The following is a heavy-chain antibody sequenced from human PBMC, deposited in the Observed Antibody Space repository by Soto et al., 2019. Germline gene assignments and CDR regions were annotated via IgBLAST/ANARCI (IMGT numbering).Heavy chain of an antibody. CDR2: IFWDDDR. CDR3: AHRLRYCTGGSCYSFHYFDS. Sequence: QITLKESGPTLVKPTQILTLTCTVSGFSLSTTGVSVGWIRQPPGKALEWLALIFWDDDRRYSPSLNSRLTITKDTSKNQVVLTMTNMDPVDTATYYCAHRLRYCTGGSCYSFHYFDSWGQGTRVTVSS. V-gene: IGHV2-5*02. D-gene: IGHD2-15*01. J-gene: IGHJ4*02. CDR1: GFSLSTTGVS.